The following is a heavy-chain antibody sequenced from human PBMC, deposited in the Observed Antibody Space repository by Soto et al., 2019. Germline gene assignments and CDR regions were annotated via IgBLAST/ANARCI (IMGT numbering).Heavy chain of an antibody. CDR2: ISSSGSTI. CDR1: GFTFSDYY. D-gene: IGHD6-13*01. CDR3: ARDSRSWYVLNYYYGMDV. Sequence: QVQLVESGGGLVKPGGSLRLSCAASGFTFSDYYMSWIRQAPGKGLEWVSYISSSGSTIYYADSVKGRFTISRDNAKNSLYLQMNSMRAEDTAVYYCARDSRSWYVLNYYYGMDVWGPGNTVTVSS. J-gene: IGHJ6*02. V-gene: IGHV3-11*01.